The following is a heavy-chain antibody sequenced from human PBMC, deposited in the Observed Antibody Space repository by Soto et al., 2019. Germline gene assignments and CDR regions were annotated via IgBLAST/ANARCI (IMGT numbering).Heavy chain of an antibody. CDR1: GYTFTSYA. CDR3: ARRPRYCSGGSCDSDADYFDY. Sequence: QVQLVQSGAEVKKPGASVKVSCKASGYTFTSYAMHWVRQAPGQRLEWMGWINAGNGNTKYSQKFQGRVTITRDTSASTAYMELSSLRSEDTAVYYCARRPRYCSGGSCDSDADYFDYWGQGTLVTVSS. D-gene: IGHD2-15*01. CDR2: INAGNGNT. J-gene: IGHJ4*02. V-gene: IGHV1-3*01.